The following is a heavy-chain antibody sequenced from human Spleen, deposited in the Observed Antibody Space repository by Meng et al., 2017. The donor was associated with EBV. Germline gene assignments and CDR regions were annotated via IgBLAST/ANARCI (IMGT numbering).Heavy chain of an antibody. CDR3: ARDSDIVGATYDY. V-gene: IGHV1-18*01. J-gene: IGHJ4*02. Sequence: VQVVQSGAEVKKPGSSVKVSCKTSGYTFTNYGITWVRQVPGQGLEWMGWISADNGNTNYAQNFQGRISMTTDTSTSTAYMELRFLGSADTAVYYCARDSDIVGATYDYWGQGTLVTVSS. CDR2: ISADNGNT. D-gene: IGHD1-26*01. CDR1: GYTFTNYG.